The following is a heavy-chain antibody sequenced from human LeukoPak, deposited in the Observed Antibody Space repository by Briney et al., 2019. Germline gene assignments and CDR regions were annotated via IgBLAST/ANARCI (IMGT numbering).Heavy chain of an antibody. CDR2: INPNSGGT. J-gene: IGHJ4*02. CDR1: GYTFTGYY. Sequence: VASVTVSCKAFGYTFTGYYMHWVRQAPGQGLEWMGWINPNSGGTNYAQKFQGRVTMTRDTSISTAYMELSRLRSDDTAVYYCARDLMDTAMVIDYWGQGTLVTVSS. D-gene: IGHD5-18*01. V-gene: IGHV1-2*02. CDR3: ARDLMDTAMVIDY.